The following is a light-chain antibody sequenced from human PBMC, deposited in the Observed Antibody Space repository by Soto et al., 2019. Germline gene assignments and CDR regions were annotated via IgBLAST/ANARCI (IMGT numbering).Light chain of an antibody. CDR3: CSYAGSYTFYV. CDR2: DVS. J-gene: IGLJ1*01. Sequence: QSALTRPRSVSGSPGQSVTSSCTGTSSDVGGYNYVSWYQQHPGKAPKLMIYDVSKRPSGVPDRFSGSKSGNTASLTISGLQAEDEADYYCCSYAGSYTFYVFGTGTKV. CDR1: SSDVGGYNY. V-gene: IGLV2-11*01.